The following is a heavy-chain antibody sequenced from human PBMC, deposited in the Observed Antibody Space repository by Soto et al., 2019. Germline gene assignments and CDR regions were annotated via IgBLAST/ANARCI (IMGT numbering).Heavy chain of an antibody. J-gene: IGHJ6*02. CDR3: AKEGIELRFLEWFPYYYYYGMDV. V-gene: IGHV3-30*18. D-gene: IGHD3-3*01. Sequence: GSLRLSCAASGFTFSSYGMHWVRQAPGKGLEWVAVISYDGSNKYYADSVKGRFTISRDNSKNTLYLQMNSLRAEDTAVYYCAKEGIELRFLEWFPYYYYYGMDVWGQGTTVTVSS. CDR2: ISYDGSNK. CDR1: GFTFSSYG.